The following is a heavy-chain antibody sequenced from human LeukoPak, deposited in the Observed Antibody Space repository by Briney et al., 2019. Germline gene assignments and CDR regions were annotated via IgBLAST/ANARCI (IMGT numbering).Heavy chain of an antibody. Sequence: SETLSLTCTVSGGSISSYYWSWIRQPPGKGLEWIGYIYYSGSTNYNPSLKSRVTILVYTSKNQFSLKLSSVTAADTAVYYCARRNFHRYYDSSGYYFNYFDYWGQGTLVTVSS. CDR2: IYYSGST. CDR3: ARRNFHRYYDSSGYYFNYFDY. CDR1: GGSISSYY. D-gene: IGHD3-22*01. J-gene: IGHJ4*02. V-gene: IGHV4-59*01.